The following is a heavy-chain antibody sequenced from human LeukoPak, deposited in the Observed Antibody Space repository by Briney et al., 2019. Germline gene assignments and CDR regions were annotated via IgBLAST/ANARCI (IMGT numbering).Heavy chain of an antibody. Sequence: PSETLSLTCAVYGGSFSGYYWSWIRQPPGKGLEWIGEINHSGSTNYNPSLKSRVTISVDTSKNQFSLKLSSVTAADTAVYYCARDGGDYGGNSNLDYWGQGTLVTVSS. CDR2: INHSGST. D-gene: IGHD4-23*01. V-gene: IGHV4-34*01. CDR1: GGSFSGYY. J-gene: IGHJ4*02. CDR3: ARDGGDYGGNSNLDY.